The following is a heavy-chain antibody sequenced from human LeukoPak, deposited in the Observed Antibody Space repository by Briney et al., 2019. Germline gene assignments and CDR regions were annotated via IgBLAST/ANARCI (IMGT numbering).Heavy chain of an antibody. Sequence: GGSLRLSCAASEFTFSTYGMHWVRQAPGKGLEWVAVISYDGSYKFYADSVKGRFTISRDNPKSTLYLQMNSLRAEDTAVYYCARSLGSPARFDYWGRGTLVTVSS. J-gene: IGHJ4*02. D-gene: IGHD1-26*01. V-gene: IGHV3-30*03. CDR1: EFTFSTYG. CDR3: ARSLGSPARFDY. CDR2: ISYDGSYK.